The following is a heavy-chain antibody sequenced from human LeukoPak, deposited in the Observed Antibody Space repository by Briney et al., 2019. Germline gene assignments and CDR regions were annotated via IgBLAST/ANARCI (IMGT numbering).Heavy chain of an antibody. CDR2: VSYDGSNK. CDR1: GFTFSSYG. J-gene: IGHJ4*02. CDR3: AKGRGVGYSRSGADY. V-gene: IGHV3-30*18. Sequence: GGSLRLSCAASGFTFSSYGMHWVRQAPGKGLEWVAVVSYDGSNKYYADSVKGRFTISRDNSKNTLYLQMSSLRAEDTAVYYCAKGRGVGYSRSGADYWGQGTLVTVSS. D-gene: IGHD6-6*01.